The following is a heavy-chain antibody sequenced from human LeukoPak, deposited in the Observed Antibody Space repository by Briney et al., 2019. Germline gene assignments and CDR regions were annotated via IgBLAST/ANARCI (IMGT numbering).Heavy chain of an antibody. D-gene: IGHD6-13*01. V-gene: IGHV3-9*01. J-gene: IGHJ4*02. CDR3: AKDIRRIAAAETYYFDY. CDR2: ISWNSGSI. CDR1: GFTFDDYA. Sequence: GGSLRLSCAASGFTFDDYAMHWVRHAPGKGLEWVSGISWNSGSIGYADSVKGRFTISRDNAKNSLYLQMNSLRAEDTALYYCAKDIRRIAAAETYYFDYWGQGTLVTVSS.